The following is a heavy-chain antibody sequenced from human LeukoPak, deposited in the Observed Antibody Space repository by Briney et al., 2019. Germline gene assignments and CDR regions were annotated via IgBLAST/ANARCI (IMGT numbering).Heavy chain of an antibody. Sequence: SETLSLTCTVSGGSISSGDYYWSWIRQPPGKGLEWIGYIYYSGSTYYNPSLKSRVTISVDTSKNQFSLKLSSVTAADTAAYYCAREHDFWSGLGMDVWRKGTTVTVSS. CDR1: GGSISSGDYY. CDR3: AREHDFWSGLGMDV. CDR2: IYYSGST. J-gene: IGHJ6*04. D-gene: IGHD3-3*01. V-gene: IGHV4-30-4*08.